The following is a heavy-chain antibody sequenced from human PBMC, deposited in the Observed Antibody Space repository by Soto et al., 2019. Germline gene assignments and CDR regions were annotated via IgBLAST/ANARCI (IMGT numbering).Heavy chain of an antibody. V-gene: IGHV3-23*01. CDR3: AKDRGDIVVVVAAGEFVY. Sequence: EVQLLESGGSLVQPGGSLRLSCAASGFTFSSYAMSWVRQAPGKGLEWVSAISGSGGSTYYADSVKGRFTISRDNSKNTLYLQMNSLRAEDTAVYYCAKDRGDIVVVVAAGEFVYWGQGTLVTVSS. J-gene: IGHJ4*02. CDR1: GFTFSSYA. D-gene: IGHD2-15*01. CDR2: ISGSGGST.